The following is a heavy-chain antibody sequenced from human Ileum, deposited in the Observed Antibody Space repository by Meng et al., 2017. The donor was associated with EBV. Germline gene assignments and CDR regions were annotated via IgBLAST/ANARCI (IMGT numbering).Heavy chain of an antibody. CDR3: ARVERGVKFDK. D-gene: IGHD2-21*01. CDR2: INADNGNT. J-gene: IGHJ4*01. CDR1: GYTISNYA. Sequence: QVPLLQSGAEVKKPGASVNLSCKASGYTISNYAIHWVRQAPGQRPEWMGWINADNGNTKYSQKFQGRVTITRNTPASTVYMDVRSLRSEDTAVYFCARVERGVKFDKWGQGTLVTVSS. V-gene: IGHV1-3*01.